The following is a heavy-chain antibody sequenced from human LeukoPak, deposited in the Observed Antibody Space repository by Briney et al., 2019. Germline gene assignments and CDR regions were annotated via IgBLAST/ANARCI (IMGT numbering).Heavy chain of an antibody. J-gene: IGHJ4*02. D-gene: IGHD5-24*01. CDR1: GFTFRRYW. CDR2: RNSCGSST. V-gene: IGHV3-74*01. Sequence: GGSLRLSCGASGFTFRRYWLHWVRHAPGKGLRWVSRRNSCGSSTNYADAVKGRFTISRDNANNTLYLQMNGLRADDTAVYYGARVRVELATMLLDYWGQGTLVTVS. CDR3: ARVRVELATMLLDY.